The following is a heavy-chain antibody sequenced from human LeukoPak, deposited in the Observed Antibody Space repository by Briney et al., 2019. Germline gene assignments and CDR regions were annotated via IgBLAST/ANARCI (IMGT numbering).Heavy chain of an antibody. J-gene: IGHJ6*03. Sequence: GGSLRLSCAASGFTFSDYYMSWIRQDPGKGLEWVSYISSSGSTIYYADSVKGRFTISRDNAKNSLYLQMNSLRAEDTAVYYCARGVVVPAAITLTAYYYYYMDVWGKGTTVTVSS. D-gene: IGHD2-2*01. CDR3: ARGVVVPAAITLTAYYYYYMDV. CDR1: GFTFSDYY. V-gene: IGHV3-11*04. CDR2: ISSSGSTI.